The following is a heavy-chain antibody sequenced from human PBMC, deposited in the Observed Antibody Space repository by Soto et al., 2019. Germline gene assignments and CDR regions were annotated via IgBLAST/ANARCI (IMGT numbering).Heavy chain of an antibody. CDR1: GASINNFAYY. D-gene: IGHD3-10*01. CDR2: VYYNENT. J-gene: IGHJ5*01. Sequence: SDTLSRTCSVSGASINNFAYYWGWIRQPPGKGLEWIGTVYYNENTYYNPSLKSRVAISVDTAKNQFSLNLRSVTAADTAIYFCARRERYYGSPGWFDPWGQGTLVTVSS. CDR3: ARRERYYGSPGWFDP. V-gene: IGHV4-39*01.